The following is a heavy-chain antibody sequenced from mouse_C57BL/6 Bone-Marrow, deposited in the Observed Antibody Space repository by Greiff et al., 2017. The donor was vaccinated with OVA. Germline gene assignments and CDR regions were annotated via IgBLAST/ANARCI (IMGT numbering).Heavy chain of an antibody. V-gene: IGHV3-6*01. CDR2: ISYDGSN. CDR3: GRDGYGSSPFAY. D-gene: IGHD1-1*01. Sequence: EVKLQESGPGLVKPSPSLSLTCSVTGYSITSGYYWNWNRQFPGNKLEWMGYISYDGSNNYNPSLKNRISITRDTSKTQFFLKLNSVTTEDTATYYCGRDGYGSSPFAYWGQGTLVTVSA. CDR1: GYSITSGYY. J-gene: IGHJ3*01.